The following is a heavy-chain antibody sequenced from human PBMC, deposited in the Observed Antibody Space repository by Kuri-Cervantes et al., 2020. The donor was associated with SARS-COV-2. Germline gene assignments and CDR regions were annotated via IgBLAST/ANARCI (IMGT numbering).Heavy chain of an antibody. CDR1: GGSFSGYY. V-gene: IGHV4-31*01. Sequence: LSLTCAVYGGSFSGYYWSWIRQHPGKGLEWIGYIYYSGSTYYNPSLKSLITISADTSKNQFSLNLNSVTAADTAVYYCARGYVIGGVDVWGQGTTVTVSS. CDR3: ARGYVIGGVDV. D-gene: IGHD3-16*01. J-gene: IGHJ6*02. CDR2: IYYSGST.